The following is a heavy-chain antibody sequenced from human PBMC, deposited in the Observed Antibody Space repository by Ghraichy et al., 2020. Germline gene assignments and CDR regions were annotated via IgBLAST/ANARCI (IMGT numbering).Heavy chain of an antibody. J-gene: IGHJ2*01. CDR3: AKEGFSRVSDWHFDL. CDR1: GFTFSTYG. D-gene: IGHD1-26*01. V-gene: IGHV3-30*18. Sequence: GGSLRLSCAASGFTFSTYGMHWVRQAPGKGLEWVAVISYDGSAQYYADSVKGRSTISRDNSKTTLYLQMNSLRPEDTAVYYCAKEGFSRVSDWHFDLWGRGTLVTVSS. CDR2: ISYDGSAQ.